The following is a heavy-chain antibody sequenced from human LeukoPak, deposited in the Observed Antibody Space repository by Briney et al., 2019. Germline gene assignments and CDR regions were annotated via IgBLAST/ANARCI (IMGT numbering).Heavy chain of an antibody. CDR1: GFMFSDHA. CDR3: ARHMTATRLFDS. J-gene: IGHJ4*02. V-gene: IGHV3-30*04. CDR2: IGSDGSKK. Sequence: GGSLRLSCAASGFMFSDHAFHWVRQSPDKGLEWVALIGSDGSKKYYADSVQGRFTVSRENSKNTLFLQMNTLRADDTAVYFCARHMTATRLFDSWGQGTLVTVSS. D-gene: IGHD5-12*01.